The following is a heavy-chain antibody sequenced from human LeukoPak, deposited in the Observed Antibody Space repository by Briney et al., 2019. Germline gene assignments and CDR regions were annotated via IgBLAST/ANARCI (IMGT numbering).Heavy chain of an antibody. CDR2: ISSDGGKT. V-gene: IGHV3-74*01. CDR3: ARDYLGWFDP. J-gene: IGHJ5*02. Sequence: GGSLRLSCAASGFTFENFWMHWVRQVPGKGLVWVSRISSDGGKTDYVDSVKGRFTISRDNAKNTLYLQMNSLRAEDTAVYYCARDYLGWFDPWGQGTLVTVSS. CDR1: GFTFENFW.